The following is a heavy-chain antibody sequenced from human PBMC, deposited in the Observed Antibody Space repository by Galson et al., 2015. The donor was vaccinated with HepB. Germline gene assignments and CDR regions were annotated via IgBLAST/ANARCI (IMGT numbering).Heavy chain of an antibody. J-gene: IGHJ4*02. CDR2: ISAYNGNT. V-gene: IGHV1-18*01. D-gene: IGHD1-26*01. CDR1: GYTFTSYA. Sequence: SVKVSCKASGYTFTSYAINWVRQAPGQGLEWMGWISAYNGNTNYAQKFQGRVTMTTGTSTNTGYMELRSLRSDDTAVYYCARESSGSYWFDYWGQGTLVTVSS. CDR3: ARESSGSYWFDY.